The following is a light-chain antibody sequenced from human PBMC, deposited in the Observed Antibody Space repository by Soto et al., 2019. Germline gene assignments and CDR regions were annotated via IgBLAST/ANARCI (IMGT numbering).Light chain of an antibody. J-gene: IGKJ1*01. CDR2: AAS. Sequence: EIVLTQSPGTLSLSPGERATLSCRASQSVTSSYLAWYQQKPGQAPRLLIYAASNRATGIPDRFSGSGSGKNFTLTISRLEPEVFAVYYCQKYGSSRPFGKGTKGDIK. CDR3: QKYGSSRP. CDR1: QSVTSSY. V-gene: IGKV3-20*01.